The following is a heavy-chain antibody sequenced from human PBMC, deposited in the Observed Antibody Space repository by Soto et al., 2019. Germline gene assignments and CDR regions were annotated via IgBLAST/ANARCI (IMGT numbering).Heavy chain of an antibody. V-gene: IGHV3-30*03. J-gene: IGHJ6*03. Sequence: QVQLVESGGGVVQPGRSLRLSCAASGFTFTTCGMHWVRQAPGKGLEWVALISHDGSNKYYAESVKGRFTISRDNSKNTLNLQMNSPRAEDTAVYYCASNYYDFWSGYYDYYYLDVWGKGTTVTVSS. D-gene: IGHD3-3*01. CDR2: ISHDGSNK. CDR3: ASNYYDFWSGYYDYYYLDV. CDR1: GFTFTTCG.